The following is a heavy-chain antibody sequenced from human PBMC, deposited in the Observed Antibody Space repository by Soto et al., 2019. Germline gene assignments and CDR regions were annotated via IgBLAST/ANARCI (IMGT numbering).Heavy chain of an antibody. CDR3: ARHGGYFGLGNWFDS. CDR1: GINFTTTW. V-gene: IGHV5-51*01. CDR2: IYPGDSDT. J-gene: IGHJ5*01. D-gene: IGHD3-9*01. Sequence: AESLKISCTTSGINFTTTWIGWVRQMPGKGLELMGVIYPGDSDTRYDPSYQGQVTISADKSISTTFLQWSRLTASDAAIHYCARHGGYFGLGNWFDSVSPGTMVTVSS.